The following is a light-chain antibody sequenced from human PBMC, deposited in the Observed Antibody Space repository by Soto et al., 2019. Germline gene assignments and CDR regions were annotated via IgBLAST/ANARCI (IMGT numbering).Light chain of an antibody. Sequence: QSVLTQPPSASWSPAQSVTISCTGTSSDVGAYNYVSWYQQHAGKAPKLVIYEVTKRPSGVPDRFSGSKSANTASLTVSGLQAEDEADYYCSSFASSNTGVFGGGTKLTVL. CDR3: SSFASSNTGV. CDR1: SSDVGAYNY. CDR2: EVT. J-gene: IGLJ3*02. V-gene: IGLV2-8*01.